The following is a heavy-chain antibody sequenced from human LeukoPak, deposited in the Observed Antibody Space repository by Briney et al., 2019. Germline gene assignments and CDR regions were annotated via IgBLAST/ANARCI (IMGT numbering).Heavy chain of an antibody. CDR2: INHSGST. V-gene: IGHV4-34*01. J-gene: IGHJ5*02. D-gene: IGHD3-22*01. Sequence: SETLSLTCAVSGGPFSGYFWSWIRQPPGKGLEWIGEINHSGSTNYNPSLKSRVTISVDTSKNQFSLKLSSVTAADTAVYYCARDRSAYYDPWGQGTLVTVSS. CDR1: GGPFSGYF. CDR3: ARDRSAYYDP.